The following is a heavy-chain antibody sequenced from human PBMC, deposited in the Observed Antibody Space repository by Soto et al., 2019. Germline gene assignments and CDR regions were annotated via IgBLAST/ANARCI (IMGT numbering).Heavy chain of an antibody. CDR1: GFTFSSYG. V-gene: IGHV3-48*04. CDR3: ARDKGIAVAATHYYYGIDV. J-gene: IGHJ6*02. Sequence: VQLVESGGGVVQPGRSLRLSCAASGFTFSSYGMHWVRQAPGKGLEWVSYISSSGSIIYYADSVKGRFTISRDNAKNSLYLQMNGLSGEDTAVYYCARDKGIAVAATHYYYGIDVWGQGTTVTVSS. D-gene: IGHD6-19*01. CDR2: ISSSGSII.